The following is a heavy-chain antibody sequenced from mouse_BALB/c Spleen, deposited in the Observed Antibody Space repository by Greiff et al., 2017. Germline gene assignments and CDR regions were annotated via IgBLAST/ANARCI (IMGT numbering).Heavy chain of an antibody. V-gene: IGHV5-6-3*01. CDR3: ARDEGYYGSSCLAY. CDR2: INSNGGST. CDR1: GFTFSSYG. Sequence: EVMLVESGGGLVQPGGSLKLSCAASGFTFSSYGMSWVRQTPDKRLELVATINSNGGSTYYPDSVKGRFTISRDNAKNTLYLQMSSLKSEDTAMYYCARDEGYYGSSCLAYWGQGTLVTVSA. D-gene: IGHD1-1*01. J-gene: IGHJ3*01.